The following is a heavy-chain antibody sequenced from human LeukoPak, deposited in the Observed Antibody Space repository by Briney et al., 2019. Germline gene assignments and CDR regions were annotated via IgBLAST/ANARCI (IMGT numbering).Heavy chain of an antibody. V-gene: IGHV4-30-4*08. CDR3: ARGWELLRENAFDI. CDR1: GGSISSGDYY. CDR2: IYYSGST. D-gene: IGHD1-26*01. Sequence: PSETLSLTCTVSGGSISSGDYYWSWIRQPPGKGLEWIGYIYYSGSTYYNPSLKSRVTISVDTSKNQFSLKLSSVTAADTAVYYCARGWELLRENAFDIWGQGTMVTASS. J-gene: IGHJ3*02.